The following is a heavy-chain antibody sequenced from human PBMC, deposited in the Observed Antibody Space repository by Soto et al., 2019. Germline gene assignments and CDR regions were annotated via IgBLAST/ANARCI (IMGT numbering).Heavy chain of an antibody. J-gene: IGHJ5*02. CDR3: ASKNSPSPTARYFWFDP. CDR1: GGSFSGYY. CDR2: INHSGST. V-gene: IGHV4-34*01. D-gene: IGHD1-1*01. Sequence: SETLSLTCAVYGGSFSGYYWSWIRQPPGKGLEWIGEINHSGSTNYNPSLKSRVTISVDTSKNQFSLKLSSVTAADTAVYYCASKNSPSPTARYFWFDPWGQGTLVTVSS.